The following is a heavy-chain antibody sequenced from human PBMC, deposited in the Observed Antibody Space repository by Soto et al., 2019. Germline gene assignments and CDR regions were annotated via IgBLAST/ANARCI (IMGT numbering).Heavy chain of an antibody. Sequence: SVKVSCKVSGYTLTELSMHWVRQAPGKGLEWMGGFDPEDGETIYAQKFQGRVTMTEDTSTDTAYMELSSLRSEDTAVYYCATGSTVRVGNGNYYYYMDVWGKGTTVTVSS. CDR2: FDPEDGET. CDR3: ATGSTVRVGNGNYYYYMDV. J-gene: IGHJ6*03. D-gene: IGHD2-8*02. V-gene: IGHV1-24*01. CDR1: GYTLTELS.